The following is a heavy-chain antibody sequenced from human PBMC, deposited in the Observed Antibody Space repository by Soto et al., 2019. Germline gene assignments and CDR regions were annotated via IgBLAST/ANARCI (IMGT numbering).Heavy chain of an antibody. CDR3: ARTGYSSSWLYFDY. CDR1: GFSLSTSGMC. D-gene: IGHD6-13*01. J-gene: IGHJ4*02. V-gene: IGHV2-70*01. Sequence: SGPTLVNPTQTLTRTCTFSGFSLSTSGMCVSWIRQPPGKALEWLALIDWDDDKYYSTSLKTRLTISKDTSKNQVVPTMTNMDPVDTATYYCARTGYSSSWLYFDYWGQGTLVTVSS. CDR2: IDWDDDK.